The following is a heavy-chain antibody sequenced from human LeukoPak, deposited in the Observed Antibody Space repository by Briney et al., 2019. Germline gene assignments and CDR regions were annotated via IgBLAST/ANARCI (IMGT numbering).Heavy chain of an antibody. CDR3: GRGQLRTLGAGGSAGRFHP. CDR2: INHRGST. D-gene: IGHD6-13*01. J-gene: IGHJ5*02. CDR1: GGSLSGFY. V-gene: IGHV4-34*01. Sequence: SLSLTCAVYGGSLSGFYCGWIRHPPREGLGWIGEINHRGSTNNNPSLKRRVPISVDTPQNQLSLKRRSVTAPDTPVYYFGRGQLRTLGAGGSAGRFHPWRQGTLV.